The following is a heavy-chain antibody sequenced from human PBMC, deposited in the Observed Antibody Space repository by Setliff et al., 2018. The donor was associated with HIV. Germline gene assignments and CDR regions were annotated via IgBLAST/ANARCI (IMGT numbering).Heavy chain of an antibody. V-gene: IGHV1-24*01. CDR2: FDPEDVET. J-gene: IGHJ1*01. CDR1: GYTFTGYY. CDR3: ATVRAYYYDSSGQEYFQH. D-gene: IGHD3-22*01. Sequence: ASVKVSCKASGYTFTGYYMHWVRQAPGKGLEWMGGFDPEDVETIYAQKFQGRVTMTEDTSTDTAYMELNSLRSEDTAMYYCATVRAYYYDSSGQEYFQHWGQGTLVTVSS.